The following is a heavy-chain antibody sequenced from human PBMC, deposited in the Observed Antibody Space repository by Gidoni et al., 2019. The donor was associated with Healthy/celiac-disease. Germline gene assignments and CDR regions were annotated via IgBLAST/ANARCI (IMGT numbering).Heavy chain of an antibody. Sequence: EVQLVESGGGLVKPGGSLRLSCAASGFTFSSYSMNWVRQAPGKGLEWVSFISSSSSYIYYADSVKGRFTISRDNAKNSLYLQMNSLRAEDTAVYYCARFLEWLPSGDGMDVWGQGTTVTVSS. CDR2: ISSSSSYI. V-gene: IGHV3-21*01. D-gene: IGHD3-3*01. CDR1: GFTFSSYS. J-gene: IGHJ6*02. CDR3: ARFLEWLPSGDGMDV.